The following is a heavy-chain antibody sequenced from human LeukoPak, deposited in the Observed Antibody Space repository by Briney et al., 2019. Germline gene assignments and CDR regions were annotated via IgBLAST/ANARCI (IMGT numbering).Heavy chain of an antibody. CDR2: VSYDGSNK. CDR1: GFTFSSYA. Sequence: GGSLRLSCAASGFTFSSYAMHWVCQAPGKGLEWVAVVSYDGSNKYYADSVKGRFTISRDNSKNTLYLQMNSLRAEDTAVYYCARASRYYDFWSGSPYWGQGTLVTVSS. D-gene: IGHD3-3*01. J-gene: IGHJ4*02. V-gene: IGHV3-30*01. CDR3: ARASRYYDFWSGSPY.